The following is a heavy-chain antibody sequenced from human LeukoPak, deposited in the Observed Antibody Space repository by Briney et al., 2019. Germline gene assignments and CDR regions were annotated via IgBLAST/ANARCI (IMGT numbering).Heavy chain of an antibody. Sequence: GGSLRLSCAASGFTFSSYAMSWVRQAPGKGLEWVSVISGSGGSTYYADSVEGRFTTSRDNSKNTLYLQMNSLRAEDAAVYYCAKDPAAAGTADFFQHWGQGTLVTVSS. CDR3: AKDPAAAGTADFFQH. J-gene: IGHJ1*01. V-gene: IGHV3-23*01. CDR2: ISGSGGST. D-gene: IGHD6-13*01. CDR1: GFTFSSYA.